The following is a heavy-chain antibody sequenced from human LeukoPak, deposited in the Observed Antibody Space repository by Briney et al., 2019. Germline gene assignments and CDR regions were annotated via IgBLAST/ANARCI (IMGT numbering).Heavy chain of an antibody. J-gene: IGHJ6*02. D-gene: IGHD2-8*01. CDR3: ARDREIVLMVYAEYYYYGMDV. CDR2: ISAYNGNT. V-gene: IGHV1-18*01. CDR1: GGTFSSYA. Sequence: ASVKVSCKASGGTFSSYAISWVRQAPGQGLEWMGWISAYNGNTNYAQKFQARITMTTDTSTNTAYMELRSLRSDDTAVYYCARDREIVLMVYAEYYYYGMDVWGQGTTVTVSS.